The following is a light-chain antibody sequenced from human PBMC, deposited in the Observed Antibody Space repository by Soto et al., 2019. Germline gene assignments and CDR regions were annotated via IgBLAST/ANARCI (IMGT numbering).Light chain of an antibody. CDR1: QGISSY. Sequence: IQLTQSPSSLSASVGDRVTITCRASQGISSYLGWYQQKPGKAPKLLIYGASTLQSGVPSRFSGSGSGTDFTLTISSLQPEDFAVYYCQQYNNWPPITFGQGTRLEIK. CDR2: GAS. J-gene: IGKJ5*01. CDR3: QQYNNWPPIT. V-gene: IGKV1-9*01.